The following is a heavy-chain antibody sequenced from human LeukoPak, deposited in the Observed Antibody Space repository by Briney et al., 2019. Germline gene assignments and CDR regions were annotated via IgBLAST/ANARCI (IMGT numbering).Heavy chain of an antibody. D-gene: IGHD1-26*01. Sequence: SETLCLTCTVSGGSISSGDYYWSWIRQPPGKGVEWIGYIYHSGSTYYNPSLKGRVTISVDRSKNQFSLKLNSVTAADTAVYYCAREAELSIAGAFDYWGQGTLVTVSS. V-gene: IGHV4-30-2*01. CDR2: IYHSGST. CDR1: GGSISSGDYY. J-gene: IGHJ4*02. CDR3: AREAELSIAGAFDY.